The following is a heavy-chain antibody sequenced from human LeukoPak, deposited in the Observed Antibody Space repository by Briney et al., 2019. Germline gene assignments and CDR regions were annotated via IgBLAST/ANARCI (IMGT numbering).Heavy chain of an antibody. J-gene: IGHJ6*02. D-gene: IGHD2-21*01. CDR2: INPNSGGT. Sequence: ASVKVSCKVSGYTLTELSMHWVRQAPGQGLEWMGWINPNSGGTNYAQKFQGWVTMTRDTSISTAYMELSRLRSDDTAVYYCARHPVLLSGMDVWGQGTTVTVSS. CDR1: GYTLTELS. CDR3: ARHPVLLSGMDV. V-gene: IGHV1-2*04.